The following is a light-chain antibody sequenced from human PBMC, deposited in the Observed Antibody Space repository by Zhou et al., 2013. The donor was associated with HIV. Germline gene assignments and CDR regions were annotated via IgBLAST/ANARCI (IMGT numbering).Light chain of an antibody. J-gene: IGKJ2*01. CDR3: QQYNNWPPERT. CDR2: AAS. Sequence: EIVLTQSPATLSLSPGERASLSCRASQSVSSYLAWFQQKPGQAPRLLIYAASTRATGIPARFSGSGSGTEFTLTISSLQSEDFAVYYCQQYNNWPPERTFGQGTKRGD. V-gene: IGKV3-15*01. CDR1: QSVSSY.